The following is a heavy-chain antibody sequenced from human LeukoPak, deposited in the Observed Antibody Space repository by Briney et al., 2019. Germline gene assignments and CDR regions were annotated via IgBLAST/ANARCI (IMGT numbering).Heavy chain of an antibody. J-gene: IGHJ4*02. Sequence: GGSLRLSCAASGFTVSSNYMSWARQAPGKGLEWVSVIYSGGSTYYADSVKDRFTISRDNSKNTLYLQMNSLRAEDTAVYYCARSTSGGFDYWGQGTLVTVSS. CDR2: IYSGGST. CDR1: GFTVSSNY. CDR3: ARSTSGGFDY. V-gene: IGHV3-53*01. D-gene: IGHD1-26*01.